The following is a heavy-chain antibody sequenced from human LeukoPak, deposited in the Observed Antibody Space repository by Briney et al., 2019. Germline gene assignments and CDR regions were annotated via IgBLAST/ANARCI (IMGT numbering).Heavy chain of an antibody. D-gene: IGHD4-11*01. CDR3: ASVPDDYTSPGDY. CDR1: GFTFSSYW. J-gene: IGHJ4*02. V-gene: IGHV3-7*01. Sequence: PGGFLRLSCAASGFTFSSYWMSWVRQAPGKGLEWVANIKQDGSEKYYVDSVKGRFTISRDNAKNSLYLQMNSLRAEDTAVYYCASVPDDYTSPGDYWGRGTLVTVSS. CDR2: IKQDGSEK.